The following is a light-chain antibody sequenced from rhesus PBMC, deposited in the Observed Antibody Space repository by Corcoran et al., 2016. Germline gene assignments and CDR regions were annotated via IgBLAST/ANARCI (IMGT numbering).Light chain of an antibody. CDR3: LQGYSTPFT. J-gene: IGKJ3*01. V-gene: IGKV1-36*02. CDR1: QGIRDY. Sequence: DIQMTQSPSSLSASVGDRVTITCRASQGIRDYLSWYHQKPGKPPKRLIYAASRLESGVPSRLSGSGSGTDFTLTISSLQPEHFAAYYCLQGYSTPFTFGPGTKLDIK. CDR2: AAS.